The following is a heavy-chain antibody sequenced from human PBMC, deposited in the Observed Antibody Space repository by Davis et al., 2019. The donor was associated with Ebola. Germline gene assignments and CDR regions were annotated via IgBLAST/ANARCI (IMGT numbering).Heavy chain of an antibody. CDR3: AKQESLYGSSDY. CDR2: IYPGDSDT. D-gene: IGHD3-22*01. J-gene: IGHJ4*02. CDR1: GYSFNTYW. V-gene: IGHV5-51*01. Sequence: GGSLRLSCKGSGYSFNTYWIAWVRQMPGKGLEWMGIIYPGDSDTRYSPSFEGQVTISVDRSISTAYLQWSSLKASDSAMYYCAKQESLYGSSDYWGQGALVTVSS.